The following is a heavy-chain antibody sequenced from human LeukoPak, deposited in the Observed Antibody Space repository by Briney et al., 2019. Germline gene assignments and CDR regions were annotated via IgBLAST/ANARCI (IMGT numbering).Heavy chain of an antibody. Sequence: ASVKVSCKASGYTFTGYYMRWVRQAPGQGLEWMGWINPNSGGTNYAQKFQGRVTMTRDTSISTAYMELSRLRSDDTAVYYCARWYRGVGAFDIWGQGTMVTVSS. V-gene: IGHV1-2*02. J-gene: IGHJ3*02. CDR2: INPNSGGT. D-gene: IGHD3-10*01. CDR1: GYTFTGYY. CDR3: ARWYRGVGAFDI.